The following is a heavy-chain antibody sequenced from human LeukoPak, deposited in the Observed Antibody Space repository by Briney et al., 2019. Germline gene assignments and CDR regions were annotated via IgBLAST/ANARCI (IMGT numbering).Heavy chain of an antibody. CDR2: ISAYNGNT. V-gene: IGHV1-18*04. J-gene: IGHJ4*02. CDR1: GYTFTSYG. Sequence: ASVKVSCKASGYTFTSYGISWVRQAPGQGLEWMGWISAYNGNTNYAQKLQGRVTMTTDTSTSTAYMELRSLRSDDTAVYYCARGPIYDILTGYPEGVVDYWGQGTLVTVSS. CDR3: ARGPIYDILTGYPEGVVDY. D-gene: IGHD3-9*01.